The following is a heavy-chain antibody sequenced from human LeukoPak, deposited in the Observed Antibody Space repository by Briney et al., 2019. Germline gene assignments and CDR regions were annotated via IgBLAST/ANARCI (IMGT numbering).Heavy chain of an antibody. CDR3: ARRGYSYGPPDY. CDR2: IYHSGST. CDR1: GGSISSSSYY. V-gene: IGHV4-39*01. J-gene: IGHJ4*02. D-gene: IGHD5-18*01. Sequence: SETLSLTCTVSGGSISSSSYYWGWIRQPPGKGLEWIGSIYHSGSTYYNPSLKSRVTISVDTSKNQFSLELSSVTAADTAVYYCARRGYSYGPPDYWGQGTLVTVSS.